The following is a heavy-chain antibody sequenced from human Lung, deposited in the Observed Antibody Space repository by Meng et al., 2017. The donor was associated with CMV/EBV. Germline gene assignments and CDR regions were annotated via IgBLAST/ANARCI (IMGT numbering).Heavy chain of an antibody. Sequence: GGSLRLSFAASGFTFSSFAMSWVRQAPGRGLEWVSGVSSSGGTTSYADSVKGRFIISRDNSRNTVYLQMNSLRAEDTAIYYCAKPPAYYSSWGQGTLVTVSS. J-gene: IGHJ5*02. CDR1: GFTFSSFA. CDR3: AKPPAYYSS. D-gene: IGHD3-16*01. CDR2: VSSSGGTT. V-gene: IGHV3-23*01.